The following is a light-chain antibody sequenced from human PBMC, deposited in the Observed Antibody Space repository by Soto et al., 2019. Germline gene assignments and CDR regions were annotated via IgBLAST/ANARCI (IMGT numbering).Light chain of an antibody. J-gene: IGKJ2*01. CDR3: QQYASSPYT. Sequence: EIVLTQSPGTLSLSPGERATLSCRASQSVSSSYLAWYQQKPGQAPRLLIYGAPRRATGIPDRFSGRESGTDFTLTITTLEPEDSAVYFCQQYASSPYTFGQGTKVDI. V-gene: IGKV3-20*01. CDR1: QSVSSSY. CDR2: GAP.